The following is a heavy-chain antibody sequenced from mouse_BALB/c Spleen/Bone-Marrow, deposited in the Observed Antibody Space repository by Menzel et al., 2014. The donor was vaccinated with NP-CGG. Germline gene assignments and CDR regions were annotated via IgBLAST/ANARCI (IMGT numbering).Heavy chain of an antibody. Sequence: EVKLVESGAELVKPGASVKLSCTASGFNIKDTYMHWVKQRPEQGLEWIGRIDPANGNTKYDPKFQGKATITADTSSNTAYLQLSSLTSEDTAVYYCARYYYGFYFDYWGQGTTITVSS. D-gene: IGHD1-1*01. CDR2: IDPANGNT. CDR1: GFNIKDTY. CDR3: ARYYYGFYFDY. V-gene: IGHV14-3*02. J-gene: IGHJ2*01.